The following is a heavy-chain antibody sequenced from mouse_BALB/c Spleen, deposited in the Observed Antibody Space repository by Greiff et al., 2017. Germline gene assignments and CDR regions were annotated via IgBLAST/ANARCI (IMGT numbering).Heavy chain of an antibody. V-gene: IGHV5-12-2*01. D-gene: IGHD2-1*01. CDR1: GFTFSSYT. CDR3: ARHAGGKAWFAY. CDR2: ISNGGGST. J-gene: IGHJ3*01. Sequence: EVKLMESGGGLVQPGGSLKLSCAASGFTFSSYTMSWVRQTPEKRLEWVAYISNGGGSTYYPDTVKGRFTISRDNAKNTLYLQMSSLKSEDTAMYYCARHAGGKAWFAYWGQGTLVTVSA.